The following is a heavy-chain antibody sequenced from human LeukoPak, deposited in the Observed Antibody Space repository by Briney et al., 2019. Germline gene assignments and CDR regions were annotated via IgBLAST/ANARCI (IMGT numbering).Heavy chain of an antibody. CDR2: ISRSGII. CDR1: EFTLNTYE. D-gene: IGHD2-21*01. Sequence: GGSLRLSCAAAEFTLNTYEMNWGRQAPGKGLEWISYISRSGIIHYADSVKGRFTISRDNAKNSLYLQMNSLRAEDTAIYYCAIEGRSVIYFAYWCQGSLVTVSS. CDR3: AIEGRSVIYFAY. J-gene: IGHJ4*02. V-gene: IGHV3-48*03.